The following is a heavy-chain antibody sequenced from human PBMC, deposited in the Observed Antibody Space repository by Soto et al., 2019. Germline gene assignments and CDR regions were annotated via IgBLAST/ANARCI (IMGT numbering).Heavy chain of an antibody. J-gene: IGHJ4*02. Sequence: SQTLSLPCTVSCGCMRSYCWTSIPQPPGKGLEWLGYIFYSGSTFYNPSLKSRVTISIHTSKSQFSLQLTSVTAADTAVYYCARGAADTAMVDSWGQGTLVTVSS. V-gene: IGHV4-59*01. D-gene: IGHD5-18*01. CDR3: ARGAADTAMVDS. CDR2: IFYSGST. CDR1: CGCMRSYC.